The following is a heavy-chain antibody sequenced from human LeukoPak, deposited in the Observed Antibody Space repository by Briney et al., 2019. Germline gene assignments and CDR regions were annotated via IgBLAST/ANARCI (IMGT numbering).Heavy chain of an antibody. D-gene: IGHD6-19*01. Sequence: GRSLRLSCAASGFAFSSYGMNWVRQAPGKGLEWVSVISSSGGTTYYSDSVKGRFIISRDNSKNTLYLQINSLRAEDTAVYYCAKAGIAVPATPEYCGQGTQVTVSS. CDR1: GFAFSSYG. V-gene: IGHV3-23*01. J-gene: IGHJ4*02. CDR2: ISSSGGTT. CDR3: AKAGIAVPATPEY.